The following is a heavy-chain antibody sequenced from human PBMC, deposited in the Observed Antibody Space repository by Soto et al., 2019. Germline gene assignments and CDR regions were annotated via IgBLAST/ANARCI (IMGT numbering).Heavy chain of an antibody. J-gene: IGHJ4*02. Sequence: QVQLVQSGAEVKEPGASVTVSCKASGYTFTNYPMHWVRQAPGQGPEWLGWISTGNGNTKWSQKFQGRVTITWDTSATTTYIELSSLRSEDTAVYYCASGHCSGDCYSDYWGQGTLVTVSS. CDR2: ISTGNGNT. D-gene: IGHD2-21*02. CDR1: GYTFTNYP. CDR3: ASGHCSGDCYSDY. V-gene: IGHV1-3*04.